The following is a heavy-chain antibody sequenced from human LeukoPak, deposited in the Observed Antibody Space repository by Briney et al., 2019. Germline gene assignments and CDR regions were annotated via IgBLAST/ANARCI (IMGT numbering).Heavy chain of an antibody. J-gene: IGHJ4*02. D-gene: IGHD4-23*01. V-gene: IGHV4-39*01. Sequence: SETLSLTCTVSGGSISSSGYYWGWIRQPPGKGLEWIGSIYYSGSTYCNPSLKSRVTISVDTSKNQFSLKLSSVTAADTAVYYCARGLYGGTYWGQGTLVTVSS. CDR3: ARGLYGGTY. CDR2: IYYSGST. CDR1: GGSISSSGYY.